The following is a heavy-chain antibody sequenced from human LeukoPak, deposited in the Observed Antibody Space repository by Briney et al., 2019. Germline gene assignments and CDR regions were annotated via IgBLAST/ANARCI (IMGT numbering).Heavy chain of an antibody. V-gene: IGHV1-18*04. CDR2: ISANNGET. D-gene: IGHD1-14*01. Sequence: GASVKVPCKASGYTFTNYGISWVRQAPGQGLEWMSWISANNGETRYAQNFQGRVTMTTDTSTTTAYMELRSLRSDDTAVYYCARVPPSAHQVFSSDYWGQGTQVTVSS. J-gene: IGHJ4*02. CDR3: ARVPPSAHQVFSSDY. CDR1: GYTFTNYG.